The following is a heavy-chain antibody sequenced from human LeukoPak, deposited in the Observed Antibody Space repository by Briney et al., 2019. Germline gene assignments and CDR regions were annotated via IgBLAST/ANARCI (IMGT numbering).Heavy chain of an antibody. CDR1: EFTFSSYG. CDR2: IWYDGSNK. J-gene: IGHJ4*02. V-gene: IGHV3-33*01. CDR3: ARDRVIRGPFDY. D-gene: IGHD3-16*02. Sequence: GGSLRLSCAASEFTFSSYGMHWVRQAPGKGLEWVAVIWYDGSNKYYADSVKGRFAISRDNSKNTLYLQVNSLRAEDTAVYYCARDRVIRGPFDYWGQGTLVTVSS.